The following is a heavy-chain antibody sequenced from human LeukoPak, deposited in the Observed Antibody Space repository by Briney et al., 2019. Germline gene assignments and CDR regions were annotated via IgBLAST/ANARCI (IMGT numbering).Heavy chain of an antibody. CDR1: TYGFTEYY. Sequence: ASVKDSCKASTYGFTEYYIHRVRQAPGQGLEWMGWISAYNGNTNYAQKLQGRVTMTTDTSTSTAYMELRSLRSDDTAVYYCASWGYCGGDCYPDYWGQGTLVIVSS. CDR2: ISAYNGNT. CDR3: ASWGYCGGDCYPDY. V-gene: IGHV1-18*01. J-gene: IGHJ4*02. D-gene: IGHD2-21*02.